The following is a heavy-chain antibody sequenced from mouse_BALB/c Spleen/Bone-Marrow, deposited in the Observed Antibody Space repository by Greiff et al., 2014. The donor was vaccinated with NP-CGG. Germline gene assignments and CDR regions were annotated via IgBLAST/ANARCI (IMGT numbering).Heavy chain of an antibody. CDR3: ARIYYDYDGGVYYYAMDY. J-gene: IGHJ4*01. V-gene: IGHV5-4*02. CDR2: ISDGGSYT. Sequence: EVQLQQSGGGLVKPGGSLKLSCAASGFTFSDYYMYWVRQTPEKRLEWVATISDGGSYTYYPDSVKGRFTISRDNAKNNLYLQMSSLKSEDTAMYYCARIYYDYDGGVYYYAMDYWGQGTSVTVSS. D-gene: IGHD2-4*01. CDR1: GFTFSDYY.